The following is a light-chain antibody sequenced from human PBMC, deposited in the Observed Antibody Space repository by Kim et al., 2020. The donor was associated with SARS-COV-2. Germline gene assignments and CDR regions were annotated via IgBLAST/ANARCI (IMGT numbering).Light chain of an antibody. CDR3: QAWDSSTV. CDR2: QDT. V-gene: IGLV3-1*01. CDR1: KLGDKY. Sequence: SYELTQPPSVSVSPGQTASITCSGDKLGDKYACWYQQKPGQSPVLVIYQDTKRPSGIPERFSGSNSGNTATLPISGTQAMDEADYYCQAWDSSTVFGTGT. J-gene: IGLJ1*01.